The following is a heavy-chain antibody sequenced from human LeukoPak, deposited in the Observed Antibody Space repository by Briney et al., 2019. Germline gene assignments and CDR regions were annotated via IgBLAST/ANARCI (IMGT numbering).Heavy chain of an antibody. D-gene: IGHD3-22*01. CDR3: ARQFRGYYYDSSGYYAGRAFDI. CDR1: GCTFTSYY. J-gene: IGHJ3*02. CDR2: INPSGGST. Sequence: ASVKVSCKASGCTFTSYYMHWVRQAPGQGLEWMGIINPSGGSTSYAQKFQGRVTMTRDTSTSTVYMELSSLRSEDTAVYYCARQFRGYYYDSSGYYAGRAFDIWGQGTMVTVSS. V-gene: IGHV1-46*03.